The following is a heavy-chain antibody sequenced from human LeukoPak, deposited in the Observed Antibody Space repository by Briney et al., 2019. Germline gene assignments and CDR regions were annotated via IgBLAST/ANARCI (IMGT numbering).Heavy chain of an antibody. J-gene: IGHJ4*02. D-gene: IGHD3-3*01. CDR3: ARDAGDFWSGYYPGGLDY. CDR1: GFTFSSYG. V-gene: IGHV3-33*01. CDR2: IWYDGSNK. Sequence: GGSLRLSCAASGFTFSSYGMHWVRQAPGKGLEWVAVIWYDGSNKYYADSVKGRFTISRDNSKNTLYLQMNSLRAEDTAVYYCARDAGDFWSGYYPGGLDYWGQGTLVTVSS.